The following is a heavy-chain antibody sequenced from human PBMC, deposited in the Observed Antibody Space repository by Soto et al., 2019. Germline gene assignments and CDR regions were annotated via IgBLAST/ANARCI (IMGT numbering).Heavy chain of an antibody. Sequence: ASVKVSCKTSGYTFTGYYMHWVRQAPGQGLEWMGWINPNSGGTNYAQKFQGRVTMTRDTSISTAYMELSRLRSDDTAVYYCARDPWDEIQYGKDVWGQGTTVTVSS. J-gene: IGHJ6*02. CDR3: ARDPWDEIQYGKDV. CDR1: GYTFTGYY. CDR2: INPNSGGT. V-gene: IGHV1-2*02. D-gene: IGHD1-26*01.